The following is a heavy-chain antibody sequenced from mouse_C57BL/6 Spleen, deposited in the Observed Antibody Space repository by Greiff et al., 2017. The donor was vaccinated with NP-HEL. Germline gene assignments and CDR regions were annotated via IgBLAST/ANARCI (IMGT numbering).Heavy chain of an antibody. V-gene: IGHV1-64*01. J-gene: IGHJ4*01. CDR2: IHPNSGST. Sequence: QVQLQQPGAELVKPGASVKLSCKASGYTFTSYWMHWVKQRPGQGLEWIGMIHPNSGSTNYNEKFKSKATLTVDKSSSTAYMQLSSLTSEDSAVYYCARCCHYEYEGGGGYAMDYWGQGTSVTVSS. CDR3: ARCCHYEYEGGGGYAMDY. CDR1: GYTFTSYW. D-gene: IGHD2-4*01.